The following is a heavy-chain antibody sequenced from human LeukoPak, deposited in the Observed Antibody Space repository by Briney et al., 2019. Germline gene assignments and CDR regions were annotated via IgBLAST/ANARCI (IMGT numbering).Heavy chain of an antibody. Sequence: GASVKVSCKASGYTFTSYDINWVRQATGQGLEWMGWMNPNSGNTGYAQKFQGRIIVSRNTSISTAYMELSSLTPEDTAIYYCARIAAAGNRRLNYWGQGTLVTVAS. CDR3: ARIAAAGNRRLNY. CDR2: MNPNSGNT. J-gene: IGHJ4*02. CDR1: GYTFTSYD. D-gene: IGHD6-13*01. V-gene: IGHV1-8*01.